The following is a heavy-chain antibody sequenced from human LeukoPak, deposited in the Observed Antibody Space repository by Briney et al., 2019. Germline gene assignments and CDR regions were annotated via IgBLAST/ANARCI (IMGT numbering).Heavy chain of an antibody. CDR1: GYTFTGYY. CDR2: INPNSGGT. CDR3: ARVGGYSPLLPFDY. V-gene: IGHV1-2*02. Sequence: ASVKVSCKASGYTFTGYYIHWVRQAPGQGLEWMGCINPNSGGTNYAQIFQGRVTMTGDTSISTAFMELSRLRVDDTAVYYCARVGGYSPLLPFDYWGQGTLVTVSS. J-gene: IGHJ4*02. D-gene: IGHD5-18*01.